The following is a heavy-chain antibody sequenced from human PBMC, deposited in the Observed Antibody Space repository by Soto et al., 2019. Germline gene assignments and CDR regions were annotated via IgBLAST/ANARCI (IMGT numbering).Heavy chain of an antibody. CDR2: IKQDGSEK. D-gene: IGHD1-26*01. CDR1: GFTFSSYW. CDR3: ATVATIEDSDFDY. J-gene: IGHJ4*02. Sequence: GGSLRLSCAASGFTFSSYWMSWVRQAPGKGLEWVANIKQDGSEKYYVDSVKGRFTISRDNDKNSLYLQMNSLRAGDTAVYYCATVATIEDSDFDYWGQGTLVTVS. V-gene: IGHV3-7*01.